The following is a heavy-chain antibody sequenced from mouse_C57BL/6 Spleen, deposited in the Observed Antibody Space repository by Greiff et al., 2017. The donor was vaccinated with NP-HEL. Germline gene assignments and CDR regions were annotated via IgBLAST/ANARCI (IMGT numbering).Heavy chain of an antibody. Sequence: VQLQQSGPELVKPGASVKISCKASGYTFTDYYMNWVKQSHGKSLEWIGDINPNNGGTSYNQKFKGKATLTVDKSSSTAYMELRSLTSEDSAVYYCARSSLTYGSRRNWFAYWGQGTLVTVSA. CDR1: GYTFTDYY. CDR3: ARSSLTYGSRRNWFAY. J-gene: IGHJ3*01. CDR2: INPNNGGT. V-gene: IGHV1-26*01. D-gene: IGHD1-1*01.